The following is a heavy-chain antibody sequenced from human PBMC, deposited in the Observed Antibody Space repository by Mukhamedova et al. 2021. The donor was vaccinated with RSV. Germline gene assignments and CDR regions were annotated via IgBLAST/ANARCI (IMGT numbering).Heavy chain of an antibody. J-gene: IGHJ6*03. D-gene: IGHD3-22*01. CDR2: ISSDGSDR. CDR3: ARDKVVASAGYIEV. Sequence: MHWVRQAPGKGLEWVAVISSDGSDRFYADSVKGRLTISRDNFENTLYLQMNSLRSEDTGVYVCARDKVVASAGYIEVWGKGTT. V-gene: IGHV3-30*04.